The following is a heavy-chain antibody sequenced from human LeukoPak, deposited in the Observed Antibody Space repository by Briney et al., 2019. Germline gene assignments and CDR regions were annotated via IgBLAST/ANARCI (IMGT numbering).Heavy chain of an antibody. CDR2: SSPYNGKT. V-gene: IGHV1-18*01. CDR3: ARGLLTFGGVIGGPQALEYFQH. J-gene: IGHJ1*01. D-gene: IGHD3-16*02. CDR1: GYTFINYG. Sequence: ASVKVSCKASGYTFINYGISWVRQAPGQGLEWMGWSSPYNGKTNYAQKLRGRVTMTTDTSTSTAYMELRSLRSDDTAMYYCARGLLTFGGVIGGPQALEYFQHWGQGTLVTVSS.